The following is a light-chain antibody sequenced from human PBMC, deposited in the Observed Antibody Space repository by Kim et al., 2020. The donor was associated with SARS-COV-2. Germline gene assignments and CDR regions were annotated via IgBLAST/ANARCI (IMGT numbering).Light chain of an antibody. CDR1: SSDVGSYNL. CDR3: SSYAADSTYV. Sequence: QSALTQPASVSGSPGESIPISCTGTSSDVGSYNLVSWYQQHPGKAPKLMIYEVSKRPSGVSNRFSGSKSGNTASLTISGIQAEDEADYYCSSYAADSTYVFGTGTKVTVL. V-gene: IGLV2-23*02. J-gene: IGLJ1*01. CDR2: EVS.